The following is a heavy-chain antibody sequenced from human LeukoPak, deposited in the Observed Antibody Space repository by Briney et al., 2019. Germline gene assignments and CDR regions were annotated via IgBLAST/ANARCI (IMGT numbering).Heavy chain of an antibody. D-gene: IGHD3-10*01. Sequence: SETLSLTCTVSGGSISSGSYYWSWIRQPAGKGLEWIGRIYTSGSTNYNPSLKSRVTISVDTSKNQFSLKLSSVTAADTAVYYCAREPPYYYGSGSYYKPLYYFDYWGQGTLVTVSS. CDR3: AREPPYYYGSGSYYKPLYYFDY. CDR1: GGSISSGSYY. V-gene: IGHV4-61*02. CDR2: IYTSGST. J-gene: IGHJ4*02.